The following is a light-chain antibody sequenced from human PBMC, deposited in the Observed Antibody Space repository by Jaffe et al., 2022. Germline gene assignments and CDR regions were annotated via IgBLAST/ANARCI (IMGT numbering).Light chain of an antibody. Sequence: SYELTQPPSVSVSPGQTASITCSGDKLGDKYACWYQQKSGQSPVEVIYQNNKRPSGIPERFSGSNSGNTATLTISGTQAMDEADYYCQAWDSSSVVFGGGTKLTVL. CDR2: QNN. J-gene: IGLJ2*01. CDR1: KLGDKY. V-gene: IGLV3-1*01. CDR3: QAWDSSSVV.